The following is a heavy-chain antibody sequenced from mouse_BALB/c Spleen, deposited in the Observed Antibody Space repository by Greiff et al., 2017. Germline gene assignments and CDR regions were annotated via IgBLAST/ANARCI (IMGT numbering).Heavy chain of an antibody. V-gene: IGHV1-14*01. CDR2: INPYNDGT. Sequence: EVKLMESGPELVKPGASVKMSCKASGYTFTSYVMHWVKQKPGQGLEWIGYINPYNDGTKYNEKFKGKATLTSDKSSSTAYMELSSLTSEDSAVYYCARPYGSYAMDYWGQGTSVTVSS. J-gene: IGHJ4*01. CDR3: ARPYGSYAMDY. CDR1: GYTFTSYV. D-gene: IGHD1-1*02.